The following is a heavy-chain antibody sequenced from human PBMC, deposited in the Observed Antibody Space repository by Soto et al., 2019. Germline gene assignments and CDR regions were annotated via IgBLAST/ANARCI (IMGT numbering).Heavy chain of an antibody. Sequence: SVKVSCKASGGTFSSYTISWVRQAPGQGLEWMGRIIPILGIANYAQKYQGRVTITADKSTSTAYMELSSLRSEDTAVCYCARERAYYYDGSGYFDYWGQGTLVTVSS. CDR3: ARERAYYYDGSGYFDY. CDR1: GGTFSSYT. D-gene: IGHD3-22*01. V-gene: IGHV1-69*04. CDR2: IIPILGIA. J-gene: IGHJ4*02.